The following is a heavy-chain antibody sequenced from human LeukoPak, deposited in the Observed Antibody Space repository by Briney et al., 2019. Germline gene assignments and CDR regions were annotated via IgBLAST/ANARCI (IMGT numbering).Heavy chain of an antibody. D-gene: IGHD2/OR15-2a*01. V-gene: IGHV3-30*02. Sequence: GGSQRLSCAASGFTFSSYGMHWVRQAPGKGLEWVAFIRYDGSNKYYADSVKGRFTISRDNSKNTLYLQMNSLRAEDTAVYYCAKDVSFSGDFDYWGQGTLVTVSS. CDR1: GFTFSSYG. CDR3: AKDVSFSGDFDY. J-gene: IGHJ4*02. CDR2: IRYDGSNK.